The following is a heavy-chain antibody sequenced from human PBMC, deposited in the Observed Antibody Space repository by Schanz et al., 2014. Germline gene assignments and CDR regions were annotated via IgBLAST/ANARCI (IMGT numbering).Heavy chain of an antibody. CDR1: GITLSGYG. V-gene: IGHV3-66*01. Sequence: VQLVESGGGVVQPGGSLRLSCAASGITLSGYGLHWVRQAPGKGLEWVSIIYSGVSTYYADSVKGRFTISRDNSKNTVYLQMNSLRGEDTGMYYCARGDPVAGLDYWGRGTLVTVSS. CDR2: IYSGVST. CDR3: ARGDPVAGLDY. J-gene: IGHJ4*02.